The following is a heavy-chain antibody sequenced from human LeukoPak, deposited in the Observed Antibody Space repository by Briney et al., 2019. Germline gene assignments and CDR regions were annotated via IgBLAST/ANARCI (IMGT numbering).Heavy chain of an antibody. J-gene: IGHJ6*02. Sequence: SAKVSCKASGGTFSSYAISWVRQAPGQGLEWMGGIIPIFGTANYAQKFQGRVTITADESTSTAYMELSSLRSEDTAVYYCARVSLGNEPGSPQNYYYYGMDVWGQGTTVTVSS. CDR1: GGTFSSYA. CDR3: ARVSLGNEPGSPQNYYYYGMDV. CDR2: IIPIFGTA. V-gene: IGHV1-69*13.